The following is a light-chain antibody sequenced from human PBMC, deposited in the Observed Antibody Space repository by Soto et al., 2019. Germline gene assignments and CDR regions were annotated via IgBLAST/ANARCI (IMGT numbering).Light chain of an antibody. J-gene: IGKJ5*01. CDR1: QSVDNY. CDR2: DAS. CDR3: QQRKSWPPIT. Sequence: ETVLTQSPATLSLSPGERATLSCRASQSVDNYLLWYQQKPGQAPSLLIYDASTRAPGIPARFSGSGSGTDFTLTISSLEPEDFAIYYCQQRKSWPPITFGQGTRLEI. V-gene: IGKV3-11*01.